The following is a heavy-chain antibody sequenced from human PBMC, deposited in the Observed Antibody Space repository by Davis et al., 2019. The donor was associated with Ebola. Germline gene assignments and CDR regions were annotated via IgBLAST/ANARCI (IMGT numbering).Heavy chain of an antibody. CDR2: IKEDGSEK. CDR1: GFTFSSYW. J-gene: IGHJ4*02. D-gene: IGHD3-10*01. CDR3: AKDYLDY. V-gene: IGHV3-7*01. Sequence: GGSLRLSCAASGFTFSSYWMSWVRQAPGKGLEWVANIKEDGSEKHYADSVKGRFTISRDNSKNTLYLQMNSLRAEDTAVYYCAKDYLDYWGQGTLVTVSS.